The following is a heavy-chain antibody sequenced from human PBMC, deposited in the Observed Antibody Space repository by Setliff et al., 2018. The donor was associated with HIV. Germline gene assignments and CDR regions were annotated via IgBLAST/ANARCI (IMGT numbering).Heavy chain of an antibody. CDR2: MNPNSGNT. D-gene: IGHD1-26*01. CDR3: AREDSGSYLGGAFDI. V-gene: IGHV1-8*02. Sequence: ASVKVSCKASGYTFTSYAMHWVRQAPGQRLEWMGWMNPNSGNTGYAQKFQGRVTMTRNTSIRTAYMELSSLRSEDTAVYYCAREDSGSYLGGAFDIWGQGTMVTVSS. CDR1: GYTFTSYA. J-gene: IGHJ3*02.